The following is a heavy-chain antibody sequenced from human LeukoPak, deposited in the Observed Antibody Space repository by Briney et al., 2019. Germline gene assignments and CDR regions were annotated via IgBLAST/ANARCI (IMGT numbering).Heavy chain of an antibody. CDR2: IYYSGST. CDR3: ARDKRYCSSTSCYIWGHYYYYMDV. J-gene: IGHJ6*03. D-gene: IGHD2-2*02. CDR1: GGSISSGDYY. V-gene: IGHV4-30-4*08. Sequence: SRTLSLTCTVSGGSISSGDYYWSWIRQPPGKGLEWIGYIYYSGSTYYNPSLKSRVTISVDTSKNQFSLKLSSVTAADTAVYYCARDKRYCSSTSCYIWGHYYYYMDVWGKGTTVTVSS.